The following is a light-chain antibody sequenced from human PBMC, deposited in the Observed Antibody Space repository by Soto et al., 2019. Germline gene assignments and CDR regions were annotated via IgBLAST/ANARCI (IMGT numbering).Light chain of an antibody. CDR2: DDR. CDR3: QVWDRNNNDVL. J-gene: IGLJ3*02. V-gene: IGLV3-21*02. Sequence: SYELTQPPSVSVAPGQTAMITCGGIDIGSKTVHWYQQRPGQAPVLVVFDDRYRPSGIPERFSGSNSGSTATLTIGRVEAGDEADYYCQVWDRNNNDVLFGGGTKLTVL. CDR1: DIGSKT.